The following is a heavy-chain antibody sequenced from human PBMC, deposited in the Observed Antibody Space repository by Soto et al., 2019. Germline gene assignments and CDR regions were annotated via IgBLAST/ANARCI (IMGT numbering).Heavy chain of an antibody. D-gene: IGHD6-19*01. J-gene: IGHJ4*02. CDR1: RFTFSGYS. Sequence: EVQLVESGGDLVQPGGSLRLSCAASRFTFSGYSMNWVRQAPGKGLEWVSYISGGGETIYYAGSVKGRFTISRDNAKNSLFLQMNSLRDEDTAVYYCARESPSSQWLPTRYFDYWGQGTLVTVSS. CDR2: ISGGGETI. V-gene: IGHV3-48*02. CDR3: ARESPSSQWLPTRYFDY.